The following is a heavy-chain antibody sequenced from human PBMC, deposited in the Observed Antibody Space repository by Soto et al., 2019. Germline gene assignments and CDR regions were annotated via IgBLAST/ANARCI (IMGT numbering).Heavy chain of an antibody. D-gene: IGHD3-10*01. J-gene: IGHJ6*02. CDR1: GGTFSSYG. V-gene: IGHV1-69*01. CDR2: IIPIFGTA. CDR3: TSEMREAAYYYGMDV. Sequence: QVQLVQSGAEVKKPGSTVKVSCKSSGGTFSSYGISWVRQAPGQGLEWMGGIIPIFGTAKYAQKFQGRVTITADASTNTAYMELSSLRSDDTAAYYCTSEMREAAYYYGMDVWGQGTTVTVSS.